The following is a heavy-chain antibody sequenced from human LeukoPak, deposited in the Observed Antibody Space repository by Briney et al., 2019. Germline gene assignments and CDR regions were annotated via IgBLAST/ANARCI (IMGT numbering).Heavy chain of an antibody. J-gene: IGHJ3*02. V-gene: IGHV3-33*08. Sequence: GGSLRLSCAASGFTFSSYGMHWVRQAPGKGLEWVGVTSYDGSNKYYADSVKGRFPISRDNSKNTLYLQMNSLRAEDTAVYYCAREADSSDAFDIWGQGTMVTVSS. CDR3: AREADSSDAFDI. CDR1: GFTFSSYG. D-gene: IGHD3-22*01. CDR2: TSYDGSNK.